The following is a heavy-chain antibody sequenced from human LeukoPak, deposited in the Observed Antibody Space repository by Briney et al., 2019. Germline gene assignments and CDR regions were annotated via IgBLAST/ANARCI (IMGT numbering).Heavy chain of an antibody. J-gene: IGHJ6*03. CDR1: GGSISSYY. CDR2: IYHSGST. D-gene: IGHD1-14*01. Sequence: SETLSLTCTVSGGSISSYYWSWIRQTPGKGLEWIGSIYHSGSTYYNPSLKSRVTISVDASKNQFSLKLSSVTAADTAVYYCAGRYNWYHGAPGNMDVWGKGTTVTVSS. CDR3: AGRYNWYHGAPGNMDV. V-gene: IGHV4-59*04.